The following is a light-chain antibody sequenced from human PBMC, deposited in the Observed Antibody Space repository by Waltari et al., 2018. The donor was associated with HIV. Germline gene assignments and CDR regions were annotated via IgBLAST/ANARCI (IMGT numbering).Light chain of an antibody. CDR1: SGDVGAYNY. V-gene: IGLV2-23*02. CDR3: CSYAGDTTFV. CDR2: DVT. J-gene: IGLJ1*01. Sequence: QSALTQPASVSGSPGQSITISCTGTSGDVGAYNYVSWYQQHPNKAPKLMIYDVTKRPSWVSIRFSGSKSGNTASLTLSGLQAEDEADYYCCSYAGDTTFVFGTGTKVTVL.